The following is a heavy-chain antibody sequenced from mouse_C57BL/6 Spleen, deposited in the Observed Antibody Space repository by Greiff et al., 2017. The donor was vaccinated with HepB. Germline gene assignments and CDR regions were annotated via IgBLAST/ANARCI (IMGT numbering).Heavy chain of an antibody. J-gene: IGHJ2*01. CDR1: GFTFSSYA. CDR2: ISDGGSYT. D-gene: IGHD3-2*02. V-gene: IGHV5-4*03. Sequence: EVKVEESGGGLVKPGGSLKLSCAASGFTFSSYAMSWVRQTPEKRLEWVATISDGGSYTYYPDNVKGRFTLSRDNAKNNLYLQMSHLKSEDTAMYYCARADSSGYVENFDYWGQGTTLTVSS. CDR3: ARADSSGYVENFDY.